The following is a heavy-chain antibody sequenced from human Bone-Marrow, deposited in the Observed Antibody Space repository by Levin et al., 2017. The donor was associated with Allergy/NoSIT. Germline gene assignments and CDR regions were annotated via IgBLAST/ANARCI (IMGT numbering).Heavy chain of an antibody. V-gene: IGHV3-74*01. CDR1: GFTFSGYW. Sequence: AGGSLRLSCAASGFTFSGYWMHWVRQAPGKGLVWVSRIKGDGSSISYAGSVEGRFTISRDNARNTLYLQMNSLRAEDTAVYYCGREDTSVVESSMIDCWGQGTLVTVSS. D-gene: IGHD3-22*01. CDR3: GREDTSVVESSMIDC. CDR2: IKGDGSSI. J-gene: IGHJ4*02.